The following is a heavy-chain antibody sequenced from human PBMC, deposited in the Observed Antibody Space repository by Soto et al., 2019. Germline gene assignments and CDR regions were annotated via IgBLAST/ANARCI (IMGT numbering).Heavy chain of an antibody. J-gene: IGHJ6*02. D-gene: IGHD3-3*01. V-gene: IGHV3-48*03. CDR2: ISSSGSTI. CDR3: ARARFLRSGMDV. Sequence: PGGSLRLSCAASGFTFSSYEMNWVRQAPGKGLEWVSYISSSGSTIYYADSVKGRFTISRDNAKNSLYLQMNSLRAEDTAVYYCARARFLRSGMDVWGQGTTVTVSS. CDR1: GFTFSSYE.